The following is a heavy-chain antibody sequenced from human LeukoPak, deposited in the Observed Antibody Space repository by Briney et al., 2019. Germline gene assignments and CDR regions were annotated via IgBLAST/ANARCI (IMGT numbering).Heavy chain of an antibody. CDR3: ARRVVLTRYYYFDY. CDR1: GFIFSSYA. Sequence: GGSLRLSCAAPGFIFSSYAMSWVRQAPGKGLEWVSAITGSGGNTYYADSVKGRFTISRDNSKNTLYLQMNSLGVEDTAVYYCARRVVLTRYYYFDYWGQGTLVTVSS. D-gene: IGHD3-9*01. J-gene: IGHJ4*02. V-gene: IGHV3-23*01. CDR2: ITGSGGNT.